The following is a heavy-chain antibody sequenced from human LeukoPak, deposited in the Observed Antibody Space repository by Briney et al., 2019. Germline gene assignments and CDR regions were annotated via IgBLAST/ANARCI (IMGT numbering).Heavy chain of an antibody. Sequence: ASVRVSCKASGYSFTNYALNWVRQAPGQGLEFMGWIHPSTGNPSYAQGFSGRFVFSLDTSVTTTYLQISDLKAEDTAVYFCARALDSLGGLSLPDYWGQGTLSPSPQ. V-gene: IGHV7-4-1*02. D-gene: IGHD3-16*02. CDR3: ARALDSLGGLSLPDY. CDR1: GYSFTNYA. CDR2: IHPSTGNP. J-gene: IGHJ4*02.